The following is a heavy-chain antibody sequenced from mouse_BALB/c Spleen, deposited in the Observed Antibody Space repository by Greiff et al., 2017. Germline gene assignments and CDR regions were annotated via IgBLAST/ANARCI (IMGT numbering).Heavy chain of an antibody. CDR2: ISSGGST. Sequence: VQLKESGGGLVKPGGSLKLSCAASGFTFSSYAMSWVRQTPEKRLEWVASISSGGSTYYPDSVKGRFTISRDNARNILYLQMSSLRSEDTAMYYCARQLRSFAYWGQGTLVTVSA. V-gene: IGHV5-6-5*01. D-gene: IGHD1-1*01. J-gene: IGHJ3*01. CDR1: GFTFSSYA. CDR3: ARQLRSFAY.